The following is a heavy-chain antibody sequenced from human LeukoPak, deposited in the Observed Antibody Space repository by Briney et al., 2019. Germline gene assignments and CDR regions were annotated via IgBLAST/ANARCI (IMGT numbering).Heavy chain of an antibody. CDR1: GGAISSYY. CDR2: IYYSGST. J-gene: IGHJ3*02. Sequence: SETLSLTCTVSGGAISSYYWSWIRQPPGKGLEWIGYIYYSGSTNYNPSLKSRVTISVDMSKKQFSLKLSSVTAADTAVYYCARRQEYSSGWSIAFDIWGQGTMVTVSS. CDR3: ARRQEYSSGWSIAFDI. D-gene: IGHD6-19*01. V-gene: IGHV4-59*08.